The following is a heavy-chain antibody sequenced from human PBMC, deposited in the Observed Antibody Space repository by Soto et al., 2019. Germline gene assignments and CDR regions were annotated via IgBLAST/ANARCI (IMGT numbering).Heavy chain of an antibody. D-gene: IGHD6-13*01. V-gene: IGHV1-18*01. CDR3: ARDIYRRAAAGLAFDT. CDR1: GYTFTSYG. Sequence: GASVKVSCKASGYTFTSYGISWVRQAPGQGLEWMGWISAYNGNTNYAQKLQGRVTMTTDTSTSTAYMELRSLRSDDTAVYYCARDIYRRAAAGLAFDTWGQGTMVTVSS. CDR2: ISAYNGNT. J-gene: IGHJ3*02.